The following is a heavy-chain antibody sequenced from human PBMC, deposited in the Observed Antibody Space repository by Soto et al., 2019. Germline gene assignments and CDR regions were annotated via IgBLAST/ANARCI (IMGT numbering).Heavy chain of an antibody. V-gene: IGHV4-34*01. D-gene: IGHD3-10*01. J-gene: IGHJ5*02. CDR2: INHSGST. CDR3: ARGFGGTMVRGYHWFDP. Sequence: SETLSLTCAVYGGSFSGYYWSWIRQPPGKGLEWIGEINHSGSTNYNPSLKSRVTISVDTSKNQFSLKLSSVTAADTAVYYCARGFGGTMVRGYHWFDPWGQGTLVTVSS. CDR1: GGSFSGYY.